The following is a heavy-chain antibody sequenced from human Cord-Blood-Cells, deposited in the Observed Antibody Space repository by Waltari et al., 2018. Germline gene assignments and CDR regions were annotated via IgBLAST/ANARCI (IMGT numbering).Heavy chain of an antibody. V-gene: IGHV1-2*02. Sequence: QVQLVQSGAEVKKPGASVKGSCKASGYTFTGYYMHWVRQAPGQGLEWMGWINPNSGGTNYAQKFQGRVTMTRDTSISTAYMELSRLRSDDTAVYYCAIRYDFWSGYYAFDIWGQGTMVTVSS. J-gene: IGHJ3*02. CDR3: AIRYDFWSGYYAFDI. CDR1: GYTFTGYY. D-gene: IGHD3-3*01. CDR2: INPNSGGT.